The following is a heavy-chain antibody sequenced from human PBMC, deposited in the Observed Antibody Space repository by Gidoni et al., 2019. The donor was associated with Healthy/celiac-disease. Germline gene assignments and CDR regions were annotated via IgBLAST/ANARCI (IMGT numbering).Heavy chain of an antibody. CDR2: ISGSGGST. CDR3: AKVGIAADVGPRTFDY. Sequence: EVQLLESVGGLVQPGGSLRLSCAASGFTFSSYAMSWVRQAPGKGLELVSAISGSGGSTYYADSVKVRFTISRDNSKNTLYLQMNSLRAEDTAVYYCAKVGIAADVGPRTFDYWGQGTLVTVSS. D-gene: IGHD6-13*01. CDR1: GFTFSSYA. V-gene: IGHV3-23*01. J-gene: IGHJ4*02.